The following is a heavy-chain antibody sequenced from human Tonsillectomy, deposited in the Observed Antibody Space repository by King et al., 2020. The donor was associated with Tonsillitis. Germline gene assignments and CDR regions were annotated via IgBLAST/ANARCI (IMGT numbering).Heavy chain of an antibody. CDR3: ARGCLPSPDNTYGDYDGCRMTNWFDP. CDR1: GYTFTNYV. CDR2: INAGNGNT. Sequence: VQLVQSGAEVKKPGASVKVSCKASGYTFTNYVIHWVRQAPGQRLEWMGWINAGNGNTKYSQRFQGRVTITRDTSASTAYMELSSLRSEDTAIYYCARGCLPSPDNTYGDYDGCRMTNWFDPWGQGTLVTVSS. J-gene: IGHJ5*02. V-gene: IGHV1-3*01. D-gene: IGHD4-17*01.